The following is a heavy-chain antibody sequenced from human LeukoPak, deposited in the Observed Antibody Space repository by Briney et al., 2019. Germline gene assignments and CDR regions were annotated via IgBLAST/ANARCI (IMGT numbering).Heavy chain of an antibody. CDR2: ISSSSSYI. CDR1: GFTFSNYN. Sequence: PGGSLRLSCAASGFTFSNYNMNWVRHAPVKGLEWVSSISSSSSYIYYADSVKGRFTISRDNTKNSLYLQMNSLRAEDTAVYYCARDSPYGTAGYWGQGTLVTVSS. D-gene: IGHD2-8*02. CDR3: ARDSPYGTAGY. V-gene: IGHV3-21*01. J-gene: IGHJ4*02.